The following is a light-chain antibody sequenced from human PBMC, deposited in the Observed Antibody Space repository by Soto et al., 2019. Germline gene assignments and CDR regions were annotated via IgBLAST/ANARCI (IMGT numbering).Light chain of an antibody. V-gene: IGKV3-20*01. Sequence: EIVMTQSPATLSVSPGERATLSCKASQSVSNNYLAWYQQKPGQAPRLLIYGASNRATGIPDRFSGSGSGTDFTLTISRLEPEDFAVYYCQQYGVSPRTFGQGTKVDIK. CDR3: QQYGVSPRT. CDR1: QSVSNNY. J-gene: IGKJ1*01. CDR2: GAS.